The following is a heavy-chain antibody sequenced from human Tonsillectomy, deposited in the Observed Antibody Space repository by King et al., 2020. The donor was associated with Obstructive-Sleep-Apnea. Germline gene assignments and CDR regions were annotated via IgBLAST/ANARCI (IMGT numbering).Heavy chain of an antibody. CDR2: IGSRSNYI. Sequence: VQLVESGGGLVKPGGSLRLSCAASGFTFSDYSMNWVRQAPGKGLEWVSSIGSRSNYIYYAASLKGRFTNSRDNAKNQLYLQMNSLRAEDTALYYCARDFGGYYDILTISAEYFQHWGQGTLVTVSS. CDR1: GFTFSDYS. D-gene: IGHD3-9*01. J-gene: IGHJ1*01. CDR3: ARDFGGYYDILTISAEYFQH. V-gene: IGHV3-21*01.